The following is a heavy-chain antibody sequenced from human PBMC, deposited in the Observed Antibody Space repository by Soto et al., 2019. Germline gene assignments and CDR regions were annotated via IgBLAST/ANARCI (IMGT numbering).Heavy chain of an antibody. Sequence: PGGSLRLSCAASGFTFSDYWMHWVRQAPGKGLVWVSRINSNGRTISYADSVKGRFTISRDNAKNTVYLQMNSLRAEDTAGYYCAGSRLFRLDDWGQGALVTVSS. CDR2: INSNGRTI. J-gene: IGHJ4*02. CDR3: AGSRLFRLDD. V-gene: IGHV3-74*01. CDR1: GFTFSDYW. D-gene: IGHD3-9*01.